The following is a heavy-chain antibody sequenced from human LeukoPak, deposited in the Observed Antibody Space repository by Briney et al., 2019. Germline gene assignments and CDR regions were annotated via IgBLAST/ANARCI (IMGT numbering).Heavy chain of an antibody. CDR1: GLSVTSYY. J-gene: IGHJ2*01. V-gene: IGHV3-66*01. D-gene: IGHD4-17*01. CDR3: ARATLHGDYEVNFYFDL. CDR2: IYRDGTT. Sequence: GGSLRLSCAGSGLSVTSYYMNWVRQAPGKGLEYVSVIYRDGTTYYSASVKDRFIVSRDISKNTVFLQMHSLRVEDTAVYYCARATLHGDYEVNFYFDLWGRGTLVTVSS.